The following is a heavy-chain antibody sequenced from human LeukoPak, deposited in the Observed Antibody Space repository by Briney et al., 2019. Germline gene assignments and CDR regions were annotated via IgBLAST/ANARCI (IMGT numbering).Heavy chain of an antibody. J-gene: IGHJ4*02. Sequence: GGSLRLSCAASGFTFSSYAMSWVRQAPGKWLEWVSAISGSGGSTYYADSVKGRFTISRDNTKNTLYLQMNSLRAEDTAVYYCAKGSSSWQMGAFDYWGQGTLVTVSS. V-gene: IGHV3-23*01. CDR1: GFTFSSYA. CDR2: ISGSGGST. D-gene: IGHD6-13*01. CDR3: AKGSSSWQMGAFDY.